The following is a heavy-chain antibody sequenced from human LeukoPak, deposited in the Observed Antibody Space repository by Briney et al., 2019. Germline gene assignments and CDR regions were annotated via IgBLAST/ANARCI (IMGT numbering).Heavy chain of an antibody. J-gene: IGHJ4*02. CDR1: GFTFSSYE. CDR3: AKDVYSSSWSYFDY. Sequence: GGSLRLSCAASGFTFSSYEMNWVRQAPGKGLEWVSFISTSGSTIYYADSVKGRFTISRDNSKNTLYLQMNSLRAEDTAVYYCAKDVYSSSWSYFDYWGQGTLVTVSS. V-gene: IGHV3-48*03. D-gene: IGHD6-13*01. CDR2: ISTSGSTI.